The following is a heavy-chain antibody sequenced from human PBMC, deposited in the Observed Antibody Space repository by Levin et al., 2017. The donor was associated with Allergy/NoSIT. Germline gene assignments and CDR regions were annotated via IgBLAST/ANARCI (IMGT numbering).Heavy chain of an antibody. V-gene: IGHV3-49*03. CDR2: IRSKAYGGTT. CDR1: GFTFGDYA. J-gene: IGHJ4*02. Sequence: GGSLRLSCTASGFTFGDYAMSWFRQAPGKGLEWVGFIRSKAYGGTTEYAASVKGRFTISRDDSKSIAYLQMNSLKTAATDVYYCTRGPQLIYGPPRNSFDYWGQGTLVTVSS. CDR3: TRGPQLIYGPPRNSFDY. D-gene: IGHD2-2*02.